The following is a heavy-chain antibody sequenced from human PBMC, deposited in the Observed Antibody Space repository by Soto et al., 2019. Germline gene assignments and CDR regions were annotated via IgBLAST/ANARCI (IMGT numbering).Heavy chain of an antibody. D-gene: IGHD2-21*02. V-gene: IGHV2-5*02. CDR2: LYWDDDK. Sequence: QITLKESGPTLVKPTQTLTLTCTFSGFSLTTSGVGVGWIRRPPGKALEWLGILYWDDDKRYSPSPKSSLSITKDTAKNQVVLTRTNMDLVDTATYYCAHNTVALTAFDYWGPGTLVTVSS. J-gene: IGHJ4*02. CDR3: AHNTVALTAFDY. CDR1: GFSLTTSGVG.